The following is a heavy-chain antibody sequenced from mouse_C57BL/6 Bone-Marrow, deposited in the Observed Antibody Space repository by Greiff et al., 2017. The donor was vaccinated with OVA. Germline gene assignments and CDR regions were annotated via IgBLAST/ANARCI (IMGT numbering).Heavy chain of an antibody. Sequence: VQLQQSGAELVRPGASVKLSCTASGFNIKDDYMHWVKQRPEQGLEWIGWIDPENGDTEYASKFQGKATITADTSSNTAYLQLRSLTSEDTAVYYCTTRGNYGDYWGQGTTLTVSS. J-gene: IGHJ2*01. CDR1: GFNIKDDY. CDR3: TTRGNYGDY. V-gene: IGHV14-4*01. CDR2: IDPENGDT. D-gene: IGHD2-1*01.